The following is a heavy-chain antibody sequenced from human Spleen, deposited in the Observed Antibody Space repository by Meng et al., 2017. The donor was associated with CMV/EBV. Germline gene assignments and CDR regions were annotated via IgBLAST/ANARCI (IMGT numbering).Heavy chain of an antibody. D-gene: IGHD3-9*01. J-gene: IGHJ4*02. Sequence: QVQLQQWGAGLLKPSETLSPTCAVYGGSFSGYYWSWIRQPPGKGLEWIGEINHSGSTNYNPSLKSRVTISVDTSKNQFSLKLSSVTAADTAVYYCARGLEVRYFDWLPHFDYWGQGTLVTVSS. CDR2: INHSGST. CDR1: GGSFSGYY. CDR3: ARGLEVRYFDWLPHFDY. V-gene: IGHV4-34*01.